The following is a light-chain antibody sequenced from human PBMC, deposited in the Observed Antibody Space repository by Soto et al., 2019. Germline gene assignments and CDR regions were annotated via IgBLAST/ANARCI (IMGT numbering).Light chain of an antibody. CDR3: QQSYRTPT. V-gene: IGKV1-39*01. J-gene: IGKJ5*01. Sequence: DIQMTQSPSSLSASEGDRVTITCRASQDINKYLAWYQQIPGKAPKLLIYGASSLQSGVPSRFSGSGSGTDYTLTISSLQPEDFATYYCQQSYRTPTFGQGTRLEIK. CDR2: GAS. CDR1: QDINKY.